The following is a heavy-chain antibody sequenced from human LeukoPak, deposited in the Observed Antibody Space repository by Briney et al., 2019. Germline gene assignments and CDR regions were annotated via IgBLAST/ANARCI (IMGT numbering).Heavy chain of an antibody. V-gene: IGHV3-48*01. CDR2: ISSRSSTI. Sequence: TGGSLRLSCTASGFTFSSYSMNWVRQAPGKGLEWVSYISSRSSTIYSADSVKGRFTISRDNSKNTLYLQMNSLRAEDTAVYYCAKGADFSDAFDIWGQGTMVTVSS. CDR3: AKGADFSDAFDI. J-gene: IGHJ3*02. CDR1: GFTFSSYS. D-gene: IGHD3-3*01.